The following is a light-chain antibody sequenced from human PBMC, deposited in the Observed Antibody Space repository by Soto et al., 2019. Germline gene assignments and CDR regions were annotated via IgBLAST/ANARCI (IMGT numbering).Light chain of an antibody. CDR2: KAS. J-gene: IGKJ1*01. CDR1: QTISSW. CDR3: QHYSCYSGG. V-gene: IGKV1-5*03. Sequence: QKTHVPSSRAASVGEGCTTRWWASQTISSWLAWYQQKPGKAPTLLIYKASTLKSGVPSRFSCSGSGTEFTLTISCLQPDGFATYYCQHYSCYSGGFAQGTKVDIK.